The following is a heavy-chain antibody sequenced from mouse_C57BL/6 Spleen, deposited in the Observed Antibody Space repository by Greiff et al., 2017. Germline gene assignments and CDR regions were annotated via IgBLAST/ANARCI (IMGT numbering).Heavy chain of an antibody. Sequence: DVMLVESGEGLVKPGGSLKLSCAASGFTFSSYAMSWVRQTPEKRLEWVAYISSGGDYIYYADTVKGRFTISRDNARNTLYLQMSSLKSEDTAMYDSAKVYDDDGYWDFDVWGTGTTVTVSS. D-gene: IGHD2-4*01. CDR2: ISSGGDYI. CDR1: GFTFSSYA. J-gene: IGHJ1*03. V-gene: IGHV5-9-1*02. CDR3: AKVYDDDGYWDFDV.